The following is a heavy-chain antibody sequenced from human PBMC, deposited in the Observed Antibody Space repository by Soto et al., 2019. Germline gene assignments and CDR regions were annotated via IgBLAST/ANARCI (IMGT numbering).Heavy chain of an antibody. V-gene: IGHV1-8*01. D-gene: IGHD2-2*01. J-gene: IGHJ6*03. CDR2: MNPNSGNT. CDR3: ARGFDIVVVPAANLYYQHYRDV. CDR1: GYTFPSYD. Sequence: ASVKVSCKASGYTFPSYDINWVRQATGQGLEWMGWMNPNSGNTGYAQKFQGRVTMTRNTSISTAYMELSSLRSEDTAVYYCARGFDIVVVPAANLYYQHYRDVWGKGTTVTVSS.